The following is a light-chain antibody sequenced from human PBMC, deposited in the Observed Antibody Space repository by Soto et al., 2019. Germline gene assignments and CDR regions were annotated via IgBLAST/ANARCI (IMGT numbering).Light chain of an antibody. V-gene: IGLV2-8*01. CDR2: DVS. CDR3: SSYAGTNTVV. J-gene: IGLJ2*01. CDR1: SNDIGGYNS. Sequence: QSALTHPPSASGSPGQSVTISCTGTSNDIGGYNSVSWYQQHPGKAPKLMISDVSKRPSGVPDRFSGSKSGNTASLTVSGLQADYEADYYCSSYAGTNTVVFGGGTQLTVL.